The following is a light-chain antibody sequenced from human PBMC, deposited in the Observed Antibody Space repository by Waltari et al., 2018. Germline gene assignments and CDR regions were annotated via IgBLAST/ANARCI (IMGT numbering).Light chain of an antibody. V-gene: IGKV3-11*01. CDR1: QRVSSS. CDR3: QQRSNWPGT. Sequence: EIVLTQSPATLSLSPGERATLPCRASQRVSSSLAWYQQKPGQAPRLLIYDASNRATGIPARFSGRGSGTDFTLTISSLEPEDFAVYYCQQRSNWPGTFGQGTKVEIK. CDR2: DAS. J-gene: IGKJ1*01.